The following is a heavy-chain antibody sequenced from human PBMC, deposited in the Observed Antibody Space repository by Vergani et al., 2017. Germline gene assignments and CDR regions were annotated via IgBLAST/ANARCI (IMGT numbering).Heavy chain of an antibody. Sequence: EVQLLESGGGWVHPGGSLRLSCAASGFTFSSYAMSWVRQAPGKGLEWVSGISGSGGSTYSADSVKGRFTISRDNAKNSLYLQMNSLRAEGTALYYCAKDGSGWYFWYFDLWGRGTLVTVSS. J-gene: IGHJ2*01. CDR1: GFTFSSYA. CDR3: AKDGSGWYFWYFDL. V-gene: IGHV3-23*01. CDR2: ISGSGGST. D-gene: IGHD6-19*01.